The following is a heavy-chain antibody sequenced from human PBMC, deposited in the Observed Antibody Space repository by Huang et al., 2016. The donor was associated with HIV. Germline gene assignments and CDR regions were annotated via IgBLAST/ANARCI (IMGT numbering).Heavy chain of an antibody. CDR3: AKESRWFADFDH. D-gene: IGHD3-10*01. CDR2: ISYDGRSQ. J-gene: IGHJ4*02. V-gene: IGHV3-30*18. CDR1: GFKLSGCG. Sequence: QVHLVESGGGVVQPGGSLRLSCAASGFKLSGCGMHGVCQAPGEGLGWVAVISYDGRSQSYTDSVKGRFTICRDNSDNTLSLQMKGLRPDDTAVYYCAKESRWFADFDHWGQGVLVSVSS.